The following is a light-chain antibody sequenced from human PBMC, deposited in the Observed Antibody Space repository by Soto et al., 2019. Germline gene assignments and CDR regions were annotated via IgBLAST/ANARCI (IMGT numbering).Light chain of an antibody. CDR1: QSVSNF. CDR2: DAS. J-gene: IGKJ4*01. CDR3: HQRSDWPPLS. V-gene: IGKV3-11*01. Sequence: EIVLTQSPATLSLSPGQRATLSCSASQSVSNFLAWYQQKPGQAPRLLIYDASNRATGIPARFSRSGSGTDFPLTISILEPEDFALYYCHQRSDWPPLSFGGGTKVDI.